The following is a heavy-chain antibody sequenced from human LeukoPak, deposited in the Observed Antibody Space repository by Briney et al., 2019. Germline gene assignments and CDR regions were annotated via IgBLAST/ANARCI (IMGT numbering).Heavy chain of an antibody. J-gene: IGHJ4*02. CDR3: AGPGAGDLDY. D-gene: IGHD3-10*01. CDR1: GGPYGVYY. CDR2: INHSGST. V-gene: IGHV4-34*01. Sequence: SETLALTCAVYGGPYGVYYWSWVRQPPGKGLEWIGEINHSGSTNYNPSLKSRVTISVDTSKNHFSLKLSSVTAADTAVYYCAGPGAGDLDYWGQGTLVTVSS.